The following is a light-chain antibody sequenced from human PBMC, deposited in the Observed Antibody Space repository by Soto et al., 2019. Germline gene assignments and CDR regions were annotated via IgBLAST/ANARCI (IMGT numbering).Light chain of an antibody. CDR2: DNN. CDR1: SSNIGNNY. J-gene: IGLJ3*02. V-gene: IGLV1-51*01. CDR3: GTWDSSLSVWV. Sequence: QSVLTQPPSVSAAPGQKVTISCSGSSSNIGNNYVSWYQQLPGTAPKLLIYDNNKRPSGIPDRFSGSKSGTSATLGITGLQTGDEADYYCGTWDSSLSVWVFGGGTKLTDL.